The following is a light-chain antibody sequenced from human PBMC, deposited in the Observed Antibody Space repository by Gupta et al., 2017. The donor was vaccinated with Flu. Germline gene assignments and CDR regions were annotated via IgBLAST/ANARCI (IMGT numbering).Light chain of an antibody. CDR2: DVS. J-gene: IGLJ2*01. V-gene: IGLV2-14*03. Sequence: SSDVGGYDYVSWYQQHPGKDPELMILDVSRRPSGIADRFSGSKSGNTASLTISGLLAEEEAYYYCSSYSKTNTIVVFGGGTKLTVL. CDR1: SSDVGGYDY. CDR3: SSYSKTNTIVV.